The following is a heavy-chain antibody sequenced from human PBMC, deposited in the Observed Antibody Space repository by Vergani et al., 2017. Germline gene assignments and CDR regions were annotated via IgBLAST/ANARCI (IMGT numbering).Heavy chain of an antibody. Sequence: QVQLQESGPGLVKPSETLSLTCTVSGGSISSYYWSWIRQPAGKGLEWIGRIYTSGSTNYNPSLKSRVTMSVDTSKNQFSLKLSSVTAADTAVYYCARDREDIVVVPAAIAHHYYYYMDVWGKGTTVTFSS. CDR3: ARDREDIVVVPAAIAHHYYYYMDV. CDR1: GGSISSYY. CDR2: IYTSGST. V-gene: IGHV4-4*07. J-gene: IGHJ6*03. D-gene: IGHD2-2*02.